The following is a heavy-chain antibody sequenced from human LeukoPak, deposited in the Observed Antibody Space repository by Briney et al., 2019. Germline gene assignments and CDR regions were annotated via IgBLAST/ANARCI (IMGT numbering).Heavy chain of an antibody. CDR2: IRYDGSNK. CDR1: GFTFSSYG. Sequence: GGSLRLSCAASGFTFSSYGMHWVRQAPGKGLEWVAFIRYDGSNKYYADSVKGRFTISRDNSKNTLYLQMNSLRAEDTAVYYCAKDQVAGTPEYFQHWGQGTLVTVSS. J-gene: IGHJ1*01. D-gene: IGHD6-19*01. CDR3: AKDQVAGTPEYFQH. V-gene: IGHV3-30*02.